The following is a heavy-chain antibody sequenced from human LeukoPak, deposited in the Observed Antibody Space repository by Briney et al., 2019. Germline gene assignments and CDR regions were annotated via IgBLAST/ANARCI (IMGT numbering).Heavy chain of an antibody. D-gene: IGHD3-10*01. CDR3: ARVGVDHKRLPLDGY. CDR2: INPNSGGT. V-gene: IGHV1-2*02. Sequence: ASVNVSCKASGYTFTGYYMHWVRQAPGQGLEWMGWINPNSGGTNYAQKFQGRVTMTRDTSISTAYMELSRLRSDDTAVYYCARVGVDHKRLPLDGYWGQGTLVTVSS. J-gene: IGHJ4*02. CDR1: GYTFTGYY.